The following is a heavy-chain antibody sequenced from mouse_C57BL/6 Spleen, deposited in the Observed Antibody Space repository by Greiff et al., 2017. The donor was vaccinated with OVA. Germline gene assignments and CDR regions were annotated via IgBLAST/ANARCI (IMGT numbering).Heavy chain of an antibody. V-gene: IGHV1-81*01. CDR2: IYPRRGNT. CDR3: AREAGYYFDY. J-gene: IGHJ2*01. Sequence: QVQLQQSGAELARPGASVKLSCKASGYTFTSYGISWVKQRTGQGLEWIGEIYPRRGNTYYNEKFKGKATLTADKSSSTAYMELRSLTSEDSAVYFCAREAGYYFDYWGQGTTLTVSS. CDR1: GYTFTSYG.